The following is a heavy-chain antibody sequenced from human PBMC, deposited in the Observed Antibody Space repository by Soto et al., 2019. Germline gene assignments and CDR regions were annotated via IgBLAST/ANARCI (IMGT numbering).Heavy chain of an antibody. Sequence: SETLSLTCAVYGGSFSGYYWSWLRQPPGKGLEWIGEINHSGSTNYNPSLKSRVTISVDTSKNRFSLKLSAVTAADTAVYYCARGPVQSSSYWGQGTLVTVSS. CDR3: ARGPVQSSSY. CDR1: GGSFSGYY. V-gene: IGHV4-34*01. CDR2: INHSGST. J-gene: IGHJ4*02.